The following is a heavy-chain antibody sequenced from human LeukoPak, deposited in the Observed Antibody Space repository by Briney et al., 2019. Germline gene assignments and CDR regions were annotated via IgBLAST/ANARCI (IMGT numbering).Heavy chain of an antibody. Sequence: PGGSLRLSCAASGFTFSSYEMNWVRQAPGKGLEWVSYISSSGSPIYYADSVKGRFTISRDNAKNSLYLQMNSLRAEDMALYYCAKGGEALDDRPVTTGYFDYWGQGTLVTVSS. CDR1: GFTFSSYE. V-gene: IGHV3-48*03. CDR2: ISSSGSPI. J-gene: IGHJ4*02. CDR3: AKGGEALDDRPVTTGYFDY. D-gene: IGHD4-17*01.